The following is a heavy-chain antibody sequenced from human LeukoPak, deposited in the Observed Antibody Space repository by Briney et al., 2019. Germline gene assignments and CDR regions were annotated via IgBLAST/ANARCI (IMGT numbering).Heavy chain of an antibody. Sequence: GGSLRLSCAASGFTFSSYAMLWVRQAPGKGLEYVSAISSNGGSTYYANSVKGRFTISRDNSKNTLYLQMGSLRAEDMAVYYCARAESYYYGMDVWGQGTTVTVSS. J-gene: IGHJ6*02. V-gene: IGHV3-64*01. CDR1: GFTFSSYA. CDR3: ARAESYYYGMDV. CDR2: ISSNGGST.